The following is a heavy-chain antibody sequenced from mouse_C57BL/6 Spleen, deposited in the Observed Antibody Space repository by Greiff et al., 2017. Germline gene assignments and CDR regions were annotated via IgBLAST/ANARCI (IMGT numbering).Heavy chain of an antibody. V-gene: IGHV1-52*01. CDR1: GYTFTSYW. CDR3: ARRHPHYYAMDY. D-gene: IGHD3-1*01. J-gene: IGHJ4*01. Sequence: QVQLKQPGAELVRPGSSVKLSCKASGYTFTSYWMHWVKQRPIQGLEWIGNIDPSDSETHYNQKFKDKATLTVDKSSSTAYMQLSSLTSEDSAVYYCARRHPHYYAMDYWGQGTSVTVSS. CDR2: IDPSDSET.